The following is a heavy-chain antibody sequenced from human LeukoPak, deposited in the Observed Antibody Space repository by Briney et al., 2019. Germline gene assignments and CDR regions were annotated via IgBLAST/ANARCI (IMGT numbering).Heavy chain of an antibody. CDR2: IYYSGST. CDR3: ARYYYDSSGPTHFDY. Sequence: SETLSLTCSVSGVSISSHFWTWIRQHPGKGLEWIGYIYYSGSTYYNPSLKSRVTISVDTSKNQFSLKLSSVTAADTAVYYCARYYYDSSGPTHFDYWGQGTLVTVSS. D-gene: IGHD3-22*01. J-gene: IGHJ4*02. V-gene: IGHV4-59*06. CDR1: GVSISSHF.